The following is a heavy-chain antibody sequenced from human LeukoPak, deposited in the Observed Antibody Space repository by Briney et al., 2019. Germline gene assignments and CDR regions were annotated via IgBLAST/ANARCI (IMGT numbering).Heavy chain of an antibody. CDR2: INHSGST. D-gene: IGHD3-22*01. CDR1: GGSFSGYY. V-gene: IGHV4-34*01. CDR3: ARLGGGYYYDSSGYYSFDY. Sequence: SETLSLTCAVYGGSFSGYYWSWIRQPPGKGLEWIGEINHSGSTNYNPSLKSRVTISVDTSKNQFSLKLSSVTAADTAVYYCARLGGGYYYDSSGYYSFDYWGQGTLVTVSS. J-gene: IGHJ4*02.